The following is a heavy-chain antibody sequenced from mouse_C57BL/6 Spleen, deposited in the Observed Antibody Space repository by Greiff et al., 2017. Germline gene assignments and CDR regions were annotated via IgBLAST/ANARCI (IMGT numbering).Heavy chain of an antibody. D-gene: IGHD1-1*01. J-gene: IGHJ2*01. CDR1: GYTFTSYW. V-gene: IGHV1-52*01. CDR3: ARLFTTVAEQEYYFDY. Sequence: QVQLQQPGAELVRPGSSVKLSCKASGYTFTSYWMHWVKQRPIQGLEWIGNIYPSDSETHYNQKFKDKATLTVDKSSSTAYMQLSSLTSEDSAVYYCARLFTTVAEQEYYFDYWGQGTTLTVSS. CDR2: IYPSDSET.